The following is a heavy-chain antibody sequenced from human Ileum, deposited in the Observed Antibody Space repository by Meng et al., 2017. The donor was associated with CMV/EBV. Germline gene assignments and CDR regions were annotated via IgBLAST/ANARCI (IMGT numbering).Heavy chain of an antibody. CDR2: ISAGGGFT. CDR3: AREDCSGGSCYPGWLDP. J-gene: IGHJ5*02. CDR1: FTFSTHA. V-gene: IGHV3-23*01. Sequence: FTFSTHAMNWVRQAPGKGLGWVSTISAGGGFTYHADSVKGRFIISRDNSANTVYLQMNSLRADDTAVYFCAREDCSGGSCYPGWLDPWGQGTLVTVSS. D-gene: IGHD2-15*01.